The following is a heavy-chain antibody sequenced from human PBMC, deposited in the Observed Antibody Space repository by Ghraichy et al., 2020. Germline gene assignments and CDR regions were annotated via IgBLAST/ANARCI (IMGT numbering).Heavy chain of an antibody. CDR3: PRAGSLVRGFDY. CDR2: IYYSGST. D-gene: IGHD2-15*01. V-gene: IGHV4-59*01. J-gene: IGHJ4*02. Sequence: SQTLSLTCTVSGGSISSYYWSWIRQPPGKGLEWIGYIYYSGSTNYNPSLKSRVTISVDTSKNQFSLKLSSVTAADTAVYYCPRAGSLVRGFDYWGQGTLVTVSS. CDR1: GGSISSYY.